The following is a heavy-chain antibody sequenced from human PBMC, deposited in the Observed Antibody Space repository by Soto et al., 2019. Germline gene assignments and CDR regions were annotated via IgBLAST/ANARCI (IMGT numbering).Heavy chain of an antibody. CDR1: GFSLSTSGVG. Sequence: QITLKESGPTLVKPTQTLTLTCTFSGFSLSTSGVGVGWIRQPPGKALEWLALIYWDDDKRYSPSLKSRLTITKDTSKNQVVLTMTNMDPVDTATYYCAHSLSDGYMFYDYYYGMDVWGQGTTVTVSS. D-gene: IGHD5-12*01. V-gene: IGHV2-5*02. J-gene: IGHJ6*02. CDR2: IYWDDDK. CDR3: AHSLSDGYMFYDYYYGMDV.